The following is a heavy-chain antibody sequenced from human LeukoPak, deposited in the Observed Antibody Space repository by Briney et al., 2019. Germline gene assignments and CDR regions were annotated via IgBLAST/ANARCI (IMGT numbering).Heavy chain of an antibody. CDR1: GFTFSNCA. J-gene: IGHJ3*02. Sequence: GGSLRLSCSASGFTFSNCAMHWVRQAPGKGPEYVSVISSYGDKTYYADSVKGRFTISRDNSKNTLYLQMNSLRAEDTAVYYCARAYLTAGTFAFDIWGQGTMVTVSS. CDR2: ISSYGDKT. D-gene: IGHD6-13*01. CDR3: ARAYLTAGTFAFDI. V-gene: IGHV3-64*04.